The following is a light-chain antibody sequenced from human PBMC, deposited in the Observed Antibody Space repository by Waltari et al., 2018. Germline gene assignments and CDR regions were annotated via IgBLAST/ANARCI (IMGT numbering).Light chain of an antibody. Sequence: DIQLTQSPSSLSASVGDRVTITCRESKSISSYLNWYQQKPGKAPKLLIYAASSLQSGVPSRFSGSGSGTDFTLTISSLQPEDFATYYCQQSYSTPNTFGGGTKVEIK. CDR3: QQSYSTPNT. V-gene: IGKV1-39*01. CDR1: KSISSY. CDR2: AAS. J-gene: IGKJ4*01.